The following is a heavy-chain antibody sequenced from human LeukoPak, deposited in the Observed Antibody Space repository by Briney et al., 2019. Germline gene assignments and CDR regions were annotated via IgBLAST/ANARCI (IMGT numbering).Heavy chain of an antibody. D-gene: IGHD3-3*01. J-gene: IGHJ4*02. Sequence: GGSLRLSCAASGFTFSSYEMNWVRQAPGKGLEWVSYISSSGSTIYYVDSVKGRFTISRDNAKNSLYLQMNSLRAEDTAVYYCARDRNTDFWSGYYTNYFDYWGQGTLVTVSS. CDR1: GFTFSSYE. V-gene: IGHV3-48*03. CDR2: ISSSGSTI. CDR3: ARDRNTDFWSGYYTNYFDY.